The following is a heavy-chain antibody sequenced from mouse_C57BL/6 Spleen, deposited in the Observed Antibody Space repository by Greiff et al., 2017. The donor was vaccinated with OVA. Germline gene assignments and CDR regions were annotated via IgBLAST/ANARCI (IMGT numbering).Heavy chain of an antibody. J-gene: IGHJ2*01. CDR3: ARNSYGNYAYFDY. Sequence: VQLQQSGPGLVAPSQSLSITCTVSGFSLTSYAISWVRQPPGKGLEWLGVIWTGGGTNYNSALKSRLSISKDNSKSQVFLKMNSLQTDDTARYYCARNSYGNYAYFDYWGQGTTLTVSS. D-gene: IGHD2-1*01. V-gene: IGHV2-9-1*01. CDR2: IWTGGGT. CDR1: GFSLTSYA.